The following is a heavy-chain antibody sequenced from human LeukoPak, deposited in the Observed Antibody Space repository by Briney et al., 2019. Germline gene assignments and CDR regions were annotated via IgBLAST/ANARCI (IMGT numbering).Heavy chain of an antibody. J-gene: IGHJ4*02. CDR2: IIPIFGTA. CDR1: GGTFISYA. CDR3: ARGLVRGVISRSNYFDY. Sequence: GSSVKVSCKASGGTFISYAISWVRQAPGQGLEWMGGIIPIFGTANYAQKFQGRVTITADESTSTAYMELSSLRSEDTAVYYCARGLVRGVISRSNYFDYWGQGTLVTVSS. D-gene: IGHD3-10*01. V-gene: IGHV1-69*01.